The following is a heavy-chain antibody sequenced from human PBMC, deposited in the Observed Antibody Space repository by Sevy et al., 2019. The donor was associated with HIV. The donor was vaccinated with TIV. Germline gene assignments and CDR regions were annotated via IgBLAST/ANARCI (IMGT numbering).Heavy chain of an antibody. CDR1: GFTFAKYS. CDR3: AREGCTQPHDY. D-gene: IGHD2-8*01. J-gene: IGHJ4*02. V-gene: IGHV3-23*01. CDR2: FSFGCGRI. Sequence: GGSLRLCCAASGFTFAKYSMSWVRQAPGKGLEWVSTFSFGCGRINYADSVKGRFTISRDDSKNTLLLQMNSLRAEDTATYFCAREGCTQPHDYWGQGTLVTVSS.